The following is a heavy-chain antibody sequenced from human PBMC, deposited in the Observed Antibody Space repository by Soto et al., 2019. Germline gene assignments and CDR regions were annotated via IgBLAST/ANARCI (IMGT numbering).Heavy chain of an antibody. J-gene: IGHJ3*01. CDR1: GGSFGSSA. V-gene: IGHV1-69*01. CDR3: ARLRRDWGDAFDL. CDR2: IIPVFDKA. D-gene: IGHD3-16*01. Sequence: QVQLVQSGADVKKPGSSVKVSCKTSGGSFGSSAISWVRQAPAQGLEWMGAIIPVFDKANYAQNFQGRLTITADDLTGTVFMELSSLRPEDTTVYFCARLRRDWGDAFDLWGLGTFVTVSS.